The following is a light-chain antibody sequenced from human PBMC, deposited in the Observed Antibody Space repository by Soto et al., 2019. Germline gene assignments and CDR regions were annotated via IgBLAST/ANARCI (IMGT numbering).Light chain of an antibody. CDR3: QQYYSTPRT. CDR2: WAS. Sequence: DIVMTQSPSSLSVSLCERATISCKSSDIFLYSSNNKNYLAWYQQKPAQPPKLLIYWASTRESGVPDRFSGSGSGTDFTLTISSLQAEDVAVYYCQQYYSTPRTFGQGTKVDIK. V-gene: IGKV4-1*01. CDR1: DIFLYSSNNKNY. J-gene: IGKJ1*01.